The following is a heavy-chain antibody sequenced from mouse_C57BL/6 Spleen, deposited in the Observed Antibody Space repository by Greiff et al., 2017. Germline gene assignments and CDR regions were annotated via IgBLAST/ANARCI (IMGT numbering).Heavy chain of an antibody. CDR3: AREDDYDAY. Sequence: EVQRVESGGGLVKPGGSLKLSCAASGFTFSSYAMSWVRQTPEKRLEWVATISDGGSYTYYPDNVKGRFTISRDNAKNNLYLQMSHLKSEDTAMYYCAREDDYDAYWGQGTTLTVSS. V-gene: IGHV5-4*01. J-gene: IGHJ2*01. CDR2: ISDGGSYT. D-gene: IGHD2-4*01. CDR1: GFTFSSYA.